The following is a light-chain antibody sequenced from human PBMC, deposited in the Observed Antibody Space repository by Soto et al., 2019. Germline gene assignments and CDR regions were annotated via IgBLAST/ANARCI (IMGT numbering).Light chain of an antibody. V-gene: IGLV1-51*01. CDR3: GTWDSSSNWV. J-gene: IGLJ3*02. Sequence: QSVLTQPPSVSAAPGQKVTISCSGSSSNIGNNYVSWYQQLPGTAPKLLIYDNNKRPSGIPDRFSGSKSGTSATLGITGLQTGDEADYYCGTWDSSSNWVFGGGTKLTVL. CDR1: SSNIGNNY. CDR2: DNN.